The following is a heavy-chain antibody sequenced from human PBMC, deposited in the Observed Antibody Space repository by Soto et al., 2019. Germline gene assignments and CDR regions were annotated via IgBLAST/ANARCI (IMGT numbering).Heavy chain of an antibody. CDR2: ISSGGSTT. CDR3: ARDRAAGGY. D-gene: IGHD6-13*01. CDR1: GFSFSDYE. J-gene: IGHJ4*02. Sequence: EVQLVESGGGLAQPGGSLRLSCVASGFSFSDYEMNRVRQAPGKGLEWVAYISSGGSTTHYADSVRGRFTVSRDNARKSLYLQMNTLSVGDTALYYCARDRAAGGYWGQGTLVTVSS. V-gene: IGHV3-48*03.